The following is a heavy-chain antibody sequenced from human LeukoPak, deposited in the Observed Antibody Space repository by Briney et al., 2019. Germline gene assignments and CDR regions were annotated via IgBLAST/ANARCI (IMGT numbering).Heavy chain of an antibody. V-gene: IGHV3-23*01. CDR3: ARSLGPFDV. D-gene: IGHD3-16*01. CDR2: IADAGT. J-gene: IGHJ3*01. Sequence: GGSLRLSCAASGFTFNDFAMTWVRQAPGKGLEWVSTIADAGTYYADSVKGRFIISRDNSKNMLYLQLNSLRADDTAMYYCARSLGPFDVRGDGTMVTVST. CDR1: GFTFNDFA.